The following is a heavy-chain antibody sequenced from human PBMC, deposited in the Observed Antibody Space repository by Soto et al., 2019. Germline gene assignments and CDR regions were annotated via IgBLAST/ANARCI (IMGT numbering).Heavy chain of an antibody. J-gene: IGHJ6*03. Sequence: SETLSLTCTVSGGSISSYYWSWIRQPPGKGLEWIGYIYYSGSTNYNPSLKSRVTISVDTSKNQFSLKLSPVTAADTAVYYCARVGASGYDPHRYYYYYYMDVWGKGTTVTVSS. D-gene: IGHD5-12*01. V-gene: IGHV4-59*01. CDR2: IYYSGST. CDR1: GGSISSYY. CDR3: ARVGASGYDPHRYYYYYYMDV.